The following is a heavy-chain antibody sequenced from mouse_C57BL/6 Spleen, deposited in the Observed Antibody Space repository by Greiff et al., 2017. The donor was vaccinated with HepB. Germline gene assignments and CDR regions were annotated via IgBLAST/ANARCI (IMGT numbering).Heavy chain of an antibody. J-gene: IGHJ2*01. CDR2: IYPRDGST. CDR3: AILTTVVPYYFDY. CDR1: GYNFTSYD. D-gene: IGHD1-1*01. V-gene: IGHV1-85*01. Sequence: QVQLQQSGPELVKPGASVKLSCKASGYNFTSYDINWVKQRPGQGLEWIGWIYPRDGSTKYNEKFKGKATLTVDTSSSTAYMELHSLTSEDSAVYFCAILTTVVPYYFDYWGQGTTLTVSS.